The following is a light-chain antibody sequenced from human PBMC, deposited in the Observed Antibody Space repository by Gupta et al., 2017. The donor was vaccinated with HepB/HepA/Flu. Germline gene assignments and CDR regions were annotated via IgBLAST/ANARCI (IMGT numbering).Light chain of an antibody. CDR2: YND. Sequence: HSVLTQSTSISGPPGQRVTISCSGSSSNVGSNNVNWYQQCPGTAPKLLIYYNDGRPSGVPDRLSASKSGTSAALAISGLQPEDEADYYCAAWDTSRNAVVFGGGTKLTVL. CDR1: SSNVGSNN. J-gene: IGLJ2*01. CDR3: AAWDTSRNAVV. V-gene: IGLV1-44*01.